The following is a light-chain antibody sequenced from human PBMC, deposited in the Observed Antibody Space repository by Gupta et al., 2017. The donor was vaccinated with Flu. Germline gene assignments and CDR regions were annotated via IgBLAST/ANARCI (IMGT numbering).Light chain of an antibody. CDR3: LLYDTTHPYT. CDR2: AAS. V-gene: IGKV1-33*01. J-gene: IGKJ2*01. Sequence: SSLSVSVGARLTITCQASQDISNYINWYQHKPGKAPKLLIHAASNWQTGVTLRFRGSGSGTDSTLTITNRQPEDIATYYCLLYDTTHPYTFGQGTKLE. CDR1: QDISNY.